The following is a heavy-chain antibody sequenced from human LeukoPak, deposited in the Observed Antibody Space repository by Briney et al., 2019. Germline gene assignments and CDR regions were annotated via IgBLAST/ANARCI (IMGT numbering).Heavy chain of an antibody. CDR1: GGSISSSSYY. V-gene: IGHV4-39*01. CDR3: ARHPGSFDL. J-gene: IGHJ2*01. Sequence: KPSETLSLTCTGSGGSISSSSYYWGWIRQPPGKGLEWIGSIYYSGSTYYNPSLKSRVTISVDTSKNQFSLKLSSVTAADTAVYYCARHPGSFDLWGRGTLVTVSS. CDR2: IYYSGST.